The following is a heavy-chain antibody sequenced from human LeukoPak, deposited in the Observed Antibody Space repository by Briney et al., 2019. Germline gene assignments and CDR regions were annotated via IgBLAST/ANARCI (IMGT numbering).Heavy chain of an antibody. CDR2: IWYDGSNK. V-gene: IGHV3-33*01. CDR1: GFTFSSYG. D-gene: IGHD3/OR15-3a*01. J-gene: IGHJ4*02. Sequence: AGRSLRLSCAASGFTFSSYGMHWVRQAPGKGLEWVAVIWYDGSNKYYADSVKGRFTISRDNSKNTLYLQMNSLRAEDTAVYFCARDPGLNLPDYWGQGTLVTVSS. CDR3: ARDPGLNLPDY.